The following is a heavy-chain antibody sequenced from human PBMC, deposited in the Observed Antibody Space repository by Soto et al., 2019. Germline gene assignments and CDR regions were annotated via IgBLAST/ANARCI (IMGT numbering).Heavy chain of an antibody. CDR1: GGSFSGYQ. J-gene: IGHJ6*03. CDR2: INDSGDI. Sequence: QVQLQQWGAGLVKPSETLSLTCAVYGGSFSGYQWSWIRRTPGKGLEWIGGINDSGDINYNPSLKSRVTILVDSPKKQISLRLSSVTAADTAVYYCARGLILWFGELSRRGGYYYYMDVWGKGTTVTVSS. D-gene: IGHD3-10*01. V-gene: IGHV4-34*01. CDR3: ARGLILWFGELSRRGGYYYYMDV.